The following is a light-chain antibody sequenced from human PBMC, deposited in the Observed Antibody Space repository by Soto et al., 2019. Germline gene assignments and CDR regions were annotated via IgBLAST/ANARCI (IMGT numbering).Light chain of an antibody. CDR1: SSDVGDYTS. Sequence: QSALTQPASVSGSPGQSITISCTGTSSDVGDYTSLSWYQQYPGKAPKLLIYDVSNRPLRVSNRFSASKSGTTASLTISGLQAEDEADYYCSSYATNTTLGVFGTGTKVTVL. CDR3: SSYATNTTLGV. CDR2: DVS. J-gene: IGLJ1*01. V-gene: IGLV2-14*01.